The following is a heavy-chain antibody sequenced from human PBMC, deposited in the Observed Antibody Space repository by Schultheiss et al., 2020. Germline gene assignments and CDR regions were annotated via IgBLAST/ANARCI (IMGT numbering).Heavy chain of an antibody. D-gene: IGHD2-8*01. CDR1: GGSISSGSYY. J-gene: IGHJ4*02. CDR3: ARVPPPRMVDY. V-gene: IGHV4-61*01. CDR2: IYYSGST. Sequence: SETLSLTCTVSGGSISSGSYYWSWIRQPPGKGLEWIGYIYYSGSTNYNPSLKSRVTISVDTSKNQFSLKLSSVTAADTAVYYCARVPPPRMVDYWGQGTLVTVSS.